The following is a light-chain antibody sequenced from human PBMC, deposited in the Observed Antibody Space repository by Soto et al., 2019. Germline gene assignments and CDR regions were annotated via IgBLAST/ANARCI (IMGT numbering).Light chain of an antibody. Sequence: QSVLTQPPSASGTPGQRVTISCSGSSSNIGSNYVFWYQQLPGTAPTLLIYRNNQRPSGVPDRFSGSKSGTSASLAISGLRSEDDADYYCAAWDDSLSGQVFGGGTKLTVL. J-gene: IGLJ3*02. V-gene: IGLV1-47*01. CDR3: AAWDDSLSGQV. CDR1: SSNIGSNY. CDR2: RNN.